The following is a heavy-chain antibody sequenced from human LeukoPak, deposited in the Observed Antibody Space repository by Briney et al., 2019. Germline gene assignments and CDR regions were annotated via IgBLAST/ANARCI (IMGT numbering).Heavy chain of an antibody. CDR3: ARDPDYGDPS. J-gene: IGHJ5*02. Sequence: GGSLRLSCSASGFSFSDSYMNWFRLSPEKGLEWIAYITSSGATTEYADSVKGRFTISRVNAKNSMYLQMNSLRPEDTAVYYCARDPDYGDPSWGQGTLGTVSS. CDR1: GFSFSDSY. D-gene: IGHD4/OR15-4a*01. V-gene: IGHV3-11*01. CDR2: ITSSGATT.